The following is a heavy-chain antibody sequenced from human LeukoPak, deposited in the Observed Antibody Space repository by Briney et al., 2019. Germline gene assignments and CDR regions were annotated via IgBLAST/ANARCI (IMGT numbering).Heavy chain of an antibody. J-gene: IGHJ6*03. CDR2: IIPIFGTA. D-gene: IGHD6-13*01. CDR1: GGTFSSYA. CDR3: AREGYSSSWGTDYYYYMDV. Sequence: SVKVSCKASGGTFSSYAISWVRQAPGQGLEWMGGIIPIFGTANYAQKFQGRVTITTDESASTAYMELSSLRSEDTAVYYCAREGYSSSWGTDYYYYMDVWGKETTVTVSS. V-gene: IGHV1-69*05.